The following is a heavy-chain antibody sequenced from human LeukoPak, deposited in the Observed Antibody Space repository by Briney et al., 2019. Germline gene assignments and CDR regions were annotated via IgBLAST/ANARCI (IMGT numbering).Heavy chain of an antibody. D-gene: IGHD6-13*01. Sequence: GRSLRLSCAASGFTFSSYAMSWVRQAPGKGLEWVSAISGSGGSTYYADSVKGRFTISRDNSKNTLYLQMNSLRAEDTAVYYCAKAEGSSWSYYYYGMDVWGQGTTVTVSS. CDR1: GFTFSSYA. J-gene: IGHJ6*02. V-gene: IGHV3-23*01. CDR3: AKAEGSSWSYYYYGMDV. CDR2: ISGSGGST.